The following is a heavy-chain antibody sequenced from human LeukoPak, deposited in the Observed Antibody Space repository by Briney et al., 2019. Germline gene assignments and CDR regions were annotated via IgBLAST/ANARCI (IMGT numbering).Heavy chain of an antibody. CDR1: GFTFSSYG. D-gene: IGHD2-21*01. CDR3: AKECGGDCYSRHFDY. CDR2: IRYDGSNK. Sequence: GGSLRLSCAASGFTFSSYGMHWVRQAPGKGLEWVAFIRYDGSNKYYADSVKGRFTISRDNSKNTLYLQMSSLRAEDTAVYYCAKECGGDCYSRHFDYWGQGTLVTVSS. J-gene: IGHJ4*02. V-gene: IGHV3-30*02.